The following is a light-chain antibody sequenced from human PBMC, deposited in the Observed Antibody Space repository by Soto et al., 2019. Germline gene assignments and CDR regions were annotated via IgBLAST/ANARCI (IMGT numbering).Light chain of an antibody. CDR1: SSNIGSYNF. CDR2: EVS. J-gene: IGLJ3*02. Sequence: QSALTQPASVSGSRGQSITISCTGTSSNIGSYNFVSWYRQYPGKAPELIIYEVSQRPSTFFNRFSGSKSGNTASLTVSGLQGDDEADYYCCSYAGNNTWVFGGGTKLTVL. CDR3: CSYAGNNTWV. V-gene: IGLV2-23*02.